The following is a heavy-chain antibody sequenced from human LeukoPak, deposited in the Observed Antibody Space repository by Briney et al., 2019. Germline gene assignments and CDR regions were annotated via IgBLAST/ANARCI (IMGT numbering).Heavy chain of an antibody. V-gene: IGHV4-39*01. CDR3: ARRAAAGHFDY. Sequence: SETLSLTCIVSGGSISSTTYYWGWIRQPPGKRLEWIGSIYYSGNTYYNPSLKSRVTISIDTSKNQFSLKLSSVTAADTAVYYCARRAAAGHFDYWGQGTLVTVSS. D-gene: IGHD6-13*01. CDR2: IYYSGNT. J-gene: IGHJ4*02. CDR1: GGSISSTTYY.